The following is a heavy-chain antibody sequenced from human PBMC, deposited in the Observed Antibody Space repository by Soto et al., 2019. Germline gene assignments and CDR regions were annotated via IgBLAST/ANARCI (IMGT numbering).Heavy chain of an antibody. D-gene: IGHD2-15*01. V-gene: IGHV1-69*02. CDR3: ARLPADVCSGGSCYSRPFDY. Sequence: QVQLVQSGAEVKKPGSSVKVSCKASGGTFSSYTISWVRQAPGQGLEWMGRIIPILGIANYAQKFQGRVTITADKSTSTAYMELSSLRSEDTAVYYCARLPADVCSGGSCYSRPFDYWGQGTLVTVSS. CDR2: IIPILGIA. J-gene: IGHJ4*02. CDR1: GGTFSSYT.